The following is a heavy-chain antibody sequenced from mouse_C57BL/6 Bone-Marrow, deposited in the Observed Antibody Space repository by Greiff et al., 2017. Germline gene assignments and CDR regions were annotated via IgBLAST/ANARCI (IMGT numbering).Heavy chain of an antibody. CDR1: GYTFTSYW. D-gene: IGHD1-1*01. V-gene: IGHV1-69*01. CDR2: IDPSDSYT. Sequence: QVQLQQPGAELVMPGASVKLSCKASGYTFTSYWMHWVKQRPGQGLEWIGEIDPSDSYTNYNQKFKGKSTLPVDKSSSTAYMQLSSLTSEDSAVYYCARCWNYGSSYGYFDVWGTGTTVTVSS. CDR3: ARCWNYGSSYGYFDV. J-gene: IGHJ1*03.